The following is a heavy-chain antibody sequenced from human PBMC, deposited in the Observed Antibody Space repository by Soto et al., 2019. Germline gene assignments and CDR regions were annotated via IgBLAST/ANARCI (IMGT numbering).Heavy chain of an antibody. D-gene: IGHD1-26*01. Sequence: PGGSLRLSCGAFGFTFDDYAMHWVRQAPGKGLEWVSGITWSGGTRDYADSVKGRFTISRGNAKNSVSLQMNSLRVDDTAVYFCTRDQGGSYDSWFDPWGQGTLVTVSS. CDR1: GFTFDDYA. CDR2: ITWSGGTR. J-gene: IGHJ5*02. CDR3: TRDQGGSYDSWFDP. V-gene: IGHV3-20*04.